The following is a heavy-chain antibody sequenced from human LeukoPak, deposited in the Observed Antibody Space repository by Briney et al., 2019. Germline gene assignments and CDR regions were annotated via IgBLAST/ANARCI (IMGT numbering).Heavy chain of an antibody. Sequence: SVKVSCKASGGTFSTYTISWVRQAPGQGLEWMGRIIPMLGIANYAQKFQGRVTITADKSTSTAYMELSSLRSEDTAVYYCARDPNWNYVFSNWFDPWGQGTLVTVSS. D-gene: IGHD1-7*01. CDR3: ARDPNWNYVFSNWFDP. J-gene: IGHJ5*02. CDR1: GGTFSTYT. V-gene: IGHV1-69*04. CDR2: IIPMLGIA.